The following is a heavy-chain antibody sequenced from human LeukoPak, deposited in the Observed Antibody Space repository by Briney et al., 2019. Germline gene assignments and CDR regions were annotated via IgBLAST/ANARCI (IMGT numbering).Heavy chain of an antibody. CDR3: ARASSSWFDY. CDR1: GGSIGSTRYY. D-gene: IGHD6-13*01. V-gene: IGHV4-39*07. Sequence: SETLSLTCTVSGGSIGSTRYYWGWIRQPPGKGLEWIGSIYYSGSTYYNPSLKSRVTISVDTSKNQFSLKLSSVTAADTAVYYCARASSSWFDYWGQGTLVTVSS. J-gene: IGHJ4*02. CDR2: IYYSGST.